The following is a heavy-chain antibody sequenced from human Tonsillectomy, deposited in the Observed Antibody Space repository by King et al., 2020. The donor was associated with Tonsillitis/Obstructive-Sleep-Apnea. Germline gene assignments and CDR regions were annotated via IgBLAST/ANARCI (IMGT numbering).Heavy chain of an antibody. CDR3: ARGSIVVVAAGDY. CDR2: INNSGST. J-gene: IGHJ4*02. Sequence: VQLQESGPGLVKPSETLSLTCTVSGASVSSGNYYWSWIRQPPWKGREVSGCINNSGSTNNNPSLKSRVTRSVDTSKNQFSLKLSSVTAADTAVYYCARGSIVVVAAGDYWGQGTLVTVSS. CDR1: GASVSSGNYY. D-gene: IGHD2-15*01. V-gene: IGHV4-61*01.